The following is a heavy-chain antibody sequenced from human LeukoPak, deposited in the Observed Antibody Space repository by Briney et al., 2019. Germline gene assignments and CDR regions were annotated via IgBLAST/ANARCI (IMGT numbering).Heavy chain of an antibody. D-gene: IGHD2-2*01. J-gene: IGHJ5*02. Sequence: GGSLRLSCAASGFIFSTSWMSWVRQAPGKGLEWVANIKQDGSQKHYVDSVKGRFTISRDNSKNLLYLQMNNLGAEDTAVYYCARGPRSSYCSSTSCYFWFDPWGQGTLVTVSS. CDR2: IKQDGSQK. CDR1: GFIFSTSW. CDR3: ARGPRSSYCSSTSCYFWFDP. V-gene: IGHV3-7*01.